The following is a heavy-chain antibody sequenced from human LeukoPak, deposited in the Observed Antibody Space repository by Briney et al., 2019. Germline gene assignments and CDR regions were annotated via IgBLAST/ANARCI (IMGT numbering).Heavy chain of an antibody. CDR2: IWYDGSNK. J-gene: IGHJ6*02. V-gene: IGHV3-33*01. D-gene: IGHD3-9*01. Sequence: GGSLRLPCAASGFSFRSYGMHWVRQAPGKGLEWVAVIWYDGSNKYYADSVKGRFTISRDSSKNTMYLQMNSLRAEDTAVYYCARDRLGYDILTGYSDYYAMDVWGQGTTVTVSS. CDR3: ARDRLGYDILTGYSDYYAMDV. CDR1: GFSFRSYG.